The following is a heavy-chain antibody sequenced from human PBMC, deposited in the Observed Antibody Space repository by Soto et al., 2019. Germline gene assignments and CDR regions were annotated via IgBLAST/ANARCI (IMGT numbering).Heavy chain of an antibody. D-gene: IGHD2-8*01. J-gene: IGHJ4*02. CDR3: ARGAVVMVFATNFNY. Sequence: SVKVSCKASGDMFDTYTITWMRQAPGRGLEWVGGIIPRSAKSNYAQKFQGRVTITADESTSTAYMELSSLRSEDTAVYYCARGAVVMVFATNFNYWAQGTLVTVSS. CDR2: IIPRSAKS. V-gene: IGHV1-69*13. CDR1: GDMFDTYT.